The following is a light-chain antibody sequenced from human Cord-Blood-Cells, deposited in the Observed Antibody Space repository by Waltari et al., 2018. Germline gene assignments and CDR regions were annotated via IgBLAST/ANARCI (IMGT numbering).Light chain of an antibody. V-gene: IGKV1-8*01. CDR2: AAS. Sequence: AIRMTQSPSSLPASTGDRVTITCPASQGISSYLAWYQQKPGKAPKLLIYAASTLQSGVPSRFSGSGSGTDFTLTISCLQSEDVATYYCQQYFSYPWTFGQGTKVEIK. J-gene: IGKJ1*01. CDR1: QGISSY. CDR3: QQYFSYPWT.